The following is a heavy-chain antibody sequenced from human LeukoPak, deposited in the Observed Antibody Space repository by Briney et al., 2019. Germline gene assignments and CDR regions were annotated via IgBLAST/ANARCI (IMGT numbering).Heavy chain of an antibody. D-gene: IGHD6-6*01. CDR2: ISSSGSYI. V-gene: IGHV3-21*01. CDR1: GFTFSSYN. J-gene: IGHJ6*03. Sequence: GGSLRLSCAASGFTFSSYNMNWVRQAPGKGLEWVSSISSSGSYIYYSDSVKGRFTISRDNAKNSLYLQMNSLRAEDTAVCFCARELVGWNYFYYYYMDVWGKGTTVTGSS. CDR3: ARELVGWNYFYYYYMDV.